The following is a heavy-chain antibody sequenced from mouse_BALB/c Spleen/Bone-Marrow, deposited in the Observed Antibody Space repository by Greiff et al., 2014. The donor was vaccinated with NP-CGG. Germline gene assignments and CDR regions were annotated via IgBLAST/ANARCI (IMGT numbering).Heavy chain of an antibody. D-gene: IGHD2-1*01. CDR2: IHPSDSET. V-gene: IGHV1-74*01. CDR1: DYSFTNYW. J-gene: IGHJ3*01. CDR3: ARFGNYEGFAY. Sequence: QVQLQQSGAELVRPGASVKLSCKASDYSFTNYWMNWVKQRPGQGLEWIGMIHPSDSETRLNQKFKDKATLTVDKSSSTAYIQLTSPTSEDSAVYYCARFGNYEGFAYWGQGTLVTVSA.